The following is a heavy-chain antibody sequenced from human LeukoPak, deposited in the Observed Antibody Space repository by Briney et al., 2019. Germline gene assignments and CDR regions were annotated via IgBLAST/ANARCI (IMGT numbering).Heavy chain of an antibody. CDR1: GGSISSYY. V-gene: IGHV4-4*07. Sequence: SETLSLTCTVSGGSISSYYWSWIRQHAGKGLEWIGRIYTSGSTNYNPSLKSRVTMSVDTSKNQFSLKLSSVTAADTAVYYCARDQGYYGSGSTGYFDYWGQGTLVTVSS. J-gene: IGHJ4*02. D-gene: IGHD3-10*01. CDR2: IYTSGST. CDR3: ARDQGYYGSGSTGYFDY.